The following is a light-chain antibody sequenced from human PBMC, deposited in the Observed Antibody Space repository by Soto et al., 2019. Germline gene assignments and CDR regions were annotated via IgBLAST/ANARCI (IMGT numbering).Light chain of an antibody. V-gene: IGKV1-39*01. CDR1: QSISDY. CDR2: AAS. CDR3: QQSYSSPS. Sequence: DIQMTQSPSSLSASVGDRVTITCRASQSISDYVNWYQQKPGKAPKLLIYAASSLQSGVPSRFSGSGSGTDFTLTISSLRPEDSATYYCQQSYSSPSFGQGTKLEIK. J-gene: IGKJ2*01.